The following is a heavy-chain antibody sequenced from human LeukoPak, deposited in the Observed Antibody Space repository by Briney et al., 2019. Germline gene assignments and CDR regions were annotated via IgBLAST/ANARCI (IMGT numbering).Heavy chain of an antibody. CDR1: GGSFSGYY. Sequence: SETLSLTCAVYGGSFSGYYWSWIRQPPGKGLEWIGEINHSGSTNYNPSLKSRVTISVDTSKNQFSLKLSSVTAADTAVYYCARVVPAAIRGPYYYYYYMDVWGKGTTVTVSS. J-gene: IGHJ6*03. CDR2: INHSGST. D-gene: IGHD2-2*02. V-gene: IGHV4-34*01. CDR3: ARVVPAAIRGPYYYYYYMDV.